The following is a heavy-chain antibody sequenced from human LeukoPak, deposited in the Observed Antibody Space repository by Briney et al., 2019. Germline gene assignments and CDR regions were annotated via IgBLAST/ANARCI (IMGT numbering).Heavy chain of an antibody. D-gene: IGHD3-10*01. Sequence: AAVKVSCKASGYTFTGYYMHWVRQAPGQGLEWMGWINPNSGGTNYAQKFQGRVTMTRDTSISTAYMELSRLRSDDTAVYYCARGDGKELPHHYMDVWGKGTTVTVSS. CDR1: GYTFTGYY. J-gene: IGHJ6*03. V-gene: IGHV1-2*02. CDR2: INPNSGGT. CDR3: ARGDGKELPHHYMDV.